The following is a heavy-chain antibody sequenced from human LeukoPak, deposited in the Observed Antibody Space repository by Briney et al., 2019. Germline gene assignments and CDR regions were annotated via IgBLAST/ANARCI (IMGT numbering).Heavy chain of an antibody. CDR2: TSSGGSA. V-gene: IGHV4-39*01. CDR3: ARQGGGDFVDS. CDR1: NGSITSTSYY. D-gene: IGHD4-17*01. J-gene: IGHJ4*02. Sequence: SETLSLTCFVSNGSITSTSYYWPWIRQSPGKGLEWIGTTSSGGSAYYKTSLKSRVTISVDTSKAQLSLRLTSVTAADTAVYYCARQGGGDFVDSWGQGTLVSVS.